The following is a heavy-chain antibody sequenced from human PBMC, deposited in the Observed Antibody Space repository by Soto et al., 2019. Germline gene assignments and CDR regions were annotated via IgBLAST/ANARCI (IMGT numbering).Heavy chain of an antibody. D-gene: IGHD4-17*01. CDR1: GFTVSSNY. CDR3: ARTSGPVYGDYWYFDL. CDR2: IYSGGST. J-gene: IGHJ2*01. Sequence: GGSLRLSCAASGFTVSSNYMSWVRQAPGKGLEWVSVIYSGGSTYYADSVKGRFTISRDNSKNTLYLQMNSLRAEDTAVYYCARTSGPVYGDYWYFDLWGRGTLVTVSS. V-gene: IGHV3-53*01.